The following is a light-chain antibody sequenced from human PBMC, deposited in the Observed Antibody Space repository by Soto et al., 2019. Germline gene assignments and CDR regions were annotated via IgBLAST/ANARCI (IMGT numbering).Light chain of an antibody. CDR3: QQYDNLPIT. J-gene: IGKJ5*01. V-gene: IGKV1-5*01. Sequence: DIQMTQSPSTLSASVGDRVTITCRASQSISSWLAWYQQKPGKAPKLLIYGASTLETGVPSRFSGGGSGSDFIFTISSLQPEDIATYYCQQYDNLPITFGQGTRLEIK. CDR1: QSISSW. CDR2: GAS.